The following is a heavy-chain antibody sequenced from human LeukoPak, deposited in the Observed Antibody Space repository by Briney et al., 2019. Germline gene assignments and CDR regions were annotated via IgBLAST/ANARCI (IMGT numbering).Heavy chain of an antibody. J-gene: IGHJ4*02. CDR2: INEDGSNK. V-gene: IGHV3-7*01. Sequence: GGSLRLSCAASGFTFSSYWMSWVRQAPGKGLEWVANINEDGSNKWHLGSVKGRFTVSRDNARNSLYLQMNSLRVEDTAVYYCTRVIVAVPGYFDYFDFWGQGVLVTVSS. D-gene: IGHD6-19*01. CDR3: TRVIVAVPGYFDYFDF. CDR1: GFTFSSYW.